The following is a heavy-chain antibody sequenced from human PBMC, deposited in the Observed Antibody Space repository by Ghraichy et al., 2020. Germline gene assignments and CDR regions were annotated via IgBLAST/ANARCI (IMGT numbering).Heavy chain of an antibody. CDR3: AKDLIGVAVVPK. Sequence: GGSLRLSCAASGFSFSSYSMTWVRQAPGKGLEWVSAISGRGGGTYYADSVKGRFTISRDISKSTLYLQMNSLRAEDTAVYYCAKDLIGVAVVPKWVQGTLVTVSS. V-gene: IGHV3-23*01. J-gene: IGHJ4*02. D-gene: IGHD2-2*01. CDR2: ISGRGGGT. CDR1: GFSFSSYS.